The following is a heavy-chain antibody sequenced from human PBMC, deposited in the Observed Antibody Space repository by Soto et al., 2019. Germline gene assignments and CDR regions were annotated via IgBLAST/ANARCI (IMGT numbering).Heavy chain of an antibody. CDR3: AKIVGATVKPLFDY. CDR1: GFTFSSYS. D-gene: IGHD1-26*01. V-gene: IGHV3-23*01. J-gene: IGHJ4*02. CDR2: ISGSGAST. Sequence: GGSLRLSCAASGFTFSSYSISWVRQAPWKGLEWVSAISGSGASTYYADSVKGRFTISRDNSKNTLYLQMNSLRAEDTAVYYCAKIVGATVKPLFDYWGQGTLVTVCS.